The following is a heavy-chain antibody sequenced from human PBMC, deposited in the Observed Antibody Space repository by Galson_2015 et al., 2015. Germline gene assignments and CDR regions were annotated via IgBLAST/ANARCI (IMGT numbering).Heavy chain of an antibody. CDR3: ASDPRRGRCKVFSFDY. Sequence: SLRLSCAASGFTFSSYTISWVRQAPGKGLEWVSDISSSSATTYYADSVKGRFTISRDNAKNSLYLQMNSLRDEDTAVYYCASDPRRGRCKVFSFDYWGQGTLVTVSS. V-gene: IGHV3-48*02. CDR1: GFTFSSYT. D-gene: IGHD5/OR15-5a*01. J-gene: IGHJ4*02. CDR2: ISSSSATT.